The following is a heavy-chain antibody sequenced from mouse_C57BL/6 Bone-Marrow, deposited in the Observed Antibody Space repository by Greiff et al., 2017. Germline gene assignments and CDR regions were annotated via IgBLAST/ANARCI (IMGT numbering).Heavy chain of an antibody. Sequence: VQLKQSGPGLVKPSQSLSLTCSVTGYSITSGYYWNWIRQFPGNKLEWMGFISYDGSNNYNPSLKNRISITRDTSKNQFFLTLNSVTTEDTATYYCARNYDVYSYYFDYCGQGTTLTVSS. CDR2: ISYDGSN. CDR1: GYSITSGYY. D-gene: IGHD2-3*01. V-gene: IGHV3-6*01. J-gene: IGHJ2*01. CDR3: ARNYDVYSYYFDY.